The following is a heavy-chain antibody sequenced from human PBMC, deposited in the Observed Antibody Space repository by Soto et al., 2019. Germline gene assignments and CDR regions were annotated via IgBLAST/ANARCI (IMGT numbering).Heavy chain of an antibody. D-gene: IGHD2-15*01. CDR1: GGSISSSY. J-gene: IGHJ5*02. V-gene: IGHV4-59*01. Sequence: SETLSITWTVSGGSISSSYWSWIRQPPGKGLEWLAYIYDDGSANYNPSLKSRATISLDMSKNQFSLKLTSVTAADTAVYYCARDKYCSGGSCRKNWFDPWGQGTLVTVSS. CDR3: ARDKYCSGGSCRKNWFDP. CDR2: IYDDGSA.